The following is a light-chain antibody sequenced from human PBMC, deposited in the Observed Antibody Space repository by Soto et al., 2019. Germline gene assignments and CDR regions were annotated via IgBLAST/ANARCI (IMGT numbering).Light chain of an antibody. Sequence: EILVTQSPATLSVSPGESATLSCRASQSIGGKVAWYQQKPGQDPRLLIYDAYTRATGIPARFSGSGSGTNFTLSISSLQSEDFAVYYCQQYSNWPPITFGQGTRLDIK. CDR3: QQYSNWPPIT. CDR1: QSIGGK. J-gene: IGKJ5*01. CDR2: DAY. V-gene: IGKV3-15*01.